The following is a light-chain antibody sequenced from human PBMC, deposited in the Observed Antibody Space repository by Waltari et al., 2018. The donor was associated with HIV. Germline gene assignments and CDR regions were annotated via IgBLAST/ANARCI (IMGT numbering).Light chain of an antibody. V-gene: IGLV2-14*03. Sequence: QSALTQPASVSGSPGQSITLSCTGASSDVCRYNYVSWYHHHPGKATKLIIYDVSNRPSGVSNRFSGSKSGTTASLTISGLQAEDEADYYCSSYTSSRTVVFGGGTKRTVL. CDR2: DVS. CDR3: SSYTSSRTVV. J-gene: IGLJ2*01. CDR1: SSDVCRYNY.